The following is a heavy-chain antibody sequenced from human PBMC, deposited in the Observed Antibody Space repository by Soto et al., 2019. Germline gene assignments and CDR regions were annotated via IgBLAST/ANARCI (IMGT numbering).Heavy chain of an antibody. CDR3: AGDNYDIFFFPYGAGTTAIYF. J-gene: IGHJ6*04. D-gene: IGHD3-22*01. CDR2: IIPILGIA. V-gene: IGHV1-69*04. CDR1: GGTFSSYT. Sequence: SVKVSCKASGGTFSSYTISWVRQAPGQGLEWMGRIIPILGIANYAQKFQGRVTITADKSTSTAYMELSSLRSEDTAVYYCAGDNYDIFFFPYGAGTTAIYFWGIGTTVTVSS.